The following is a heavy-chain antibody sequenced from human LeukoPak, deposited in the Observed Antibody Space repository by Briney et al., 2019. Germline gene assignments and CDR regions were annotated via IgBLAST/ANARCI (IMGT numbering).Heavy chain of an antibody. J-gene: IGHJ3*02. CDR2: ISYIGST. CDR3: ARDLVTVTKGFDI. CDR1: ADSFSSHY. V-gene: IGHV4-59*11. Sequence: SETLSLTCAVSADSFSSHYWTWIRQSPGKGLEWIGYISYIGSTNYNPSLKSRVTISIDTSKNQFSLKLRSVSAADTAVYYCARDLVTVTKGFDIWGQGTMVSVSS. D-gene: IGHD4-17*01.